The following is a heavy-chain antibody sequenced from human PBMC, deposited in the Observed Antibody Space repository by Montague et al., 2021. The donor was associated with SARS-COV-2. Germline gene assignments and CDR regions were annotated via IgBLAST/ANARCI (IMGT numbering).Heavy chain of an antibody. Sequence: SQTLSLTCTVSGGSVTSGDYYWTWLRHPPGKGLEWIGSIYNTRRTNYTPSLKSRITISMDTSKNPFSLKVDSVSAADTAVYYCATEMPAYDVFDIWGQGTMVTVSS. CDR3: ATEMPAYDVFDI. V-gene: IGHV4-61*08. CDR1: GGSVTSGDYY. J-gene: IGHJ3*02. CDR2: IYNTRRT. D-gene: IGHD3-22*01.